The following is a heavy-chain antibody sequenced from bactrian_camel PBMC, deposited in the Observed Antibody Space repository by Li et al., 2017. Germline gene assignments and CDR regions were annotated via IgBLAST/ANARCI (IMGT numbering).Heavy chain of an antibody. D-gene: IGHD3*01. J-gene: IGHJ4*01. CDR1: GVTYRRYY. CDR2: LDDDGTT. Sequence: HVQLVESGGDSVQAGGSLRLSCVSSGVTYRRYYMGWFRQVPGAEPEGVACLDDDGTTIYADSVQGRFTISKANAKDTLYLQMNNLEPEDTAVYYCAADSPTARADVRTLYAMYLGQGTQVTVS. CDR3: AADSPTARADVRTLYAMY. V-gene: IGHV3S9*01.